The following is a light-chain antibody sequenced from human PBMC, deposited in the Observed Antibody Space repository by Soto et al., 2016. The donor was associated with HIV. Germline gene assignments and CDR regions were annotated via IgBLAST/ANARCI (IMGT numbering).Light chain of an antibody. CDR1: QSINTY. CDR2: GTS. J-gene: IGKJ2*01. Sequence: DIQMTQSPSSLSASVGDRVTITCRSSQSINTYLNWYQQKPGKAPKLLIYGTSSNIAGVPSRFSGSGSGTDFTLTISSLQPEDFATYYCQQYDDYPYTFGLGDQAGDQT. CDR3: QQYDDYPYT. V-gene: IGKV1-39*01.